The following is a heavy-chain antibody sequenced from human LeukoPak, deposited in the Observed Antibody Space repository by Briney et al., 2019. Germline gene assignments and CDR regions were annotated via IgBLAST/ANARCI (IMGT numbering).Heavy chain of an antibody. CDR2: VYYTGST. CDR1: GDSISNNKYY. Sequence: SETLSLTCIVSGDSISNNKYYWGWIRQPPGKGLEWIGSVYYTGSTYSNPSLKSRVTISADTSKNEFSLKLNFVTARYTARYXXXXXGKXDFXXGYPDLWGQGTLVTVSS. D-gene: IGHD3-3*01. V-gene: IGHV4-39*01. J-gene: IGHJ5*02. CDR3: XXXGKXDFXXGYPDL.